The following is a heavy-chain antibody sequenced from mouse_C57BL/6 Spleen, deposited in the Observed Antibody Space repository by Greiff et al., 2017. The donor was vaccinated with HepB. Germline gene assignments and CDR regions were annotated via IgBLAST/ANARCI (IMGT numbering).Heavy chain of an antibody. J-gene: IGHJ2*01. CDR3: ARDLGGRSFHY. CDR2: ISDGGSYT. D-gene: IGHD1-1*01. Sequence: EVKLVESGGGLVKPGGSLKLSCAASGFTFSSYAMSWVRQTPEKRLEWVATISDGGSYTYYPDNVKGRFTISRDNAKNNLYLQMSHLKSEDTAMYYCARDLGGRSFHYWGQGTTLTVSS. V-gene: IGHV5-4*01. CDR1: GFTFSSYA.